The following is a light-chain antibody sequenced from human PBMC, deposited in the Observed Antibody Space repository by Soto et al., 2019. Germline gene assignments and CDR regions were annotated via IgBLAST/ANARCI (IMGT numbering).Light chain of an antibody. CDR3: QAWDSITAV. Sequence: SYELTQPPSVSVSPGQTASITCSGDKLGDKFVCWYQQRPGQSPALVIYQDNKRPSGIPERFSGSNSGNTATLTIRGTQAMDEADYYCQAWDSITAVFGGGTKLTVL. CDR1: KLGDKF. J-gene: IGLJ2*01. CDR2: QDN. V-gene: IGLV3-1*01.